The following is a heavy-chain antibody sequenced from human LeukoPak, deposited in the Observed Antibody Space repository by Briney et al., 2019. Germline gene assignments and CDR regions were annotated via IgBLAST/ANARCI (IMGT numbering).Heavy chain of an antibody. V-gene: IGHV5-51*01. CDR1: GYSFSTYW. CDR3: ARSISTFDY. D-gene: IGHD1-14*01. CDR2: IYPGDSDT. J-gene: IGHJ4*02. Sequence: GESLKISCKGSGYSFSTYWIGWVRQMPGKGLEWMGIIYPGDSDTRYSPSFQGQVTISADKSISTAYLQWSTLKASDTAIYYCARSISTFDYWGQGTLVTVSS.